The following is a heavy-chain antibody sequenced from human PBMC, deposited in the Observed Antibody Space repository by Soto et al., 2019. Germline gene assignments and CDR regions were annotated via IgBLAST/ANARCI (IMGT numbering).Heavy chain of an antibody. CDR1: GGSIGSSSYY. V-gene: IGHV4-39*01. Sequence: PSETLSLTCTVSGGSIGSSSYYWGWIRQPPGKGLEWIGSIYYSGSTYYNPSLKSRVIISVDTSKNQFSLKLSSGTAADTAVYYCARPRVELWDLDYWGQGTLVTVSS. CDR3: ARPRVELWDLDY. J-gene: IGHJ4*02. D-gene: IGHD1-7*01. CDR2: IYYSGST.